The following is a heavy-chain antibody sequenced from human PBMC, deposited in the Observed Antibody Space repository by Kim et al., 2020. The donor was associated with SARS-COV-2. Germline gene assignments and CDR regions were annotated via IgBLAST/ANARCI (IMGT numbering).Heavy chain of an antibody. CDR1: GDTFTSD. J-gene: IGHJ4*02. Sequence: ASVKVSCEASGDTFTSDINWVRQAPGQGLEWLGWMNPKSGNTGYAQKFQGRVTLTRSTSVSTAYMELTSLRSEDTAVYYCARAKVYDDCSGGSCYHLDSWGQGTLVTVSS. V-gene: IGHV1-8*01. D-gene: IGHD2-15*01. CDR2: MNPKSGNT. CDR3: ARAKVYDDCSGGSCYHLDS.